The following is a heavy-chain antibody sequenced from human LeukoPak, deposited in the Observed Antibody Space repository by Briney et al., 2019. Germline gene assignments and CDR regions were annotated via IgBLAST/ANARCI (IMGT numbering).Heavy chain of an antibody. J-gene: IGHJ3*02. V-gene: IGHV3-48*03. CDR3: ATDYYHSSGQSPDAFDI. CDR1: GFTFNTYD. Sequence: GRSLRLSCAASGFTFNTYDMNWVRQAPGKGLEWVSYISGSYSTIYYADSVKGRFTISRDNAKSTLHLQMNSLRAEDTAIYYCATDYYHSSGQSPDAFDIWGQGTMVTVSS. CDR2: ISGSYSTI. D-gene: IGHD3-22*01.